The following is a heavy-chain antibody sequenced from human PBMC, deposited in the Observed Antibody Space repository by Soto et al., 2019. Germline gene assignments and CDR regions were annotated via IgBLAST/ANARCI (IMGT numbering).Heavy chain of an antibody. CDR1: GYSFTSYW. D-gene: IGHD6-19*01. CDR3: ARRLSTGWFFDF. Sequence: GESLKISCKGSGYSFTSYWIGWVRQMPGKGLEWMGIIYPGDSDTRYSPSFQGQVAFSADKSISTAYLQWSGLKASNTAIYYCARRLSTGWFFDFWGQGTLVTVSS. CDR2: IYPGDSDT. V-gene: IGHV5-51*01. J-gene: IGHJ4*02.